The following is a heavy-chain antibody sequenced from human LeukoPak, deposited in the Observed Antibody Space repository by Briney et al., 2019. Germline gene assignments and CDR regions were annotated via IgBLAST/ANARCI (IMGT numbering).Heavy chain of an antibody. V-gene: IGHV3-7*04. CDR3: ARGEFHLPFDI. Sequence: GGSLRLSCAASGFTFSNYWMSWVRQAPGKGLEWGANIKQDGSEKYYADSVKGRFTISRDNAKSSLYLQMASLRAEDPAVYYCARGEFHLPFDIWGQGTMVTLSS. D-gene: IGHD3-10*01. J-gene: IGHJ3*02. CDR1: GFTFSNYW. CDR2: IKQDGSEK.